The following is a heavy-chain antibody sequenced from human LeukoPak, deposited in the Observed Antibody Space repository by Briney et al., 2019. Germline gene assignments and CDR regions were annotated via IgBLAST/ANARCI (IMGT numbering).Heavy chain of an antibody. Sequence: GGSLRLSCAASGFTFSSYAISWVRQAPGKGLEWVSAISGSGGSTYYADSVKGRFTISRDNSKNTLYLQMNSLRAEDTAVYYCAKDGRYSSSPGTSFGPWGQGTLVTVSS. CDR2: ISGSGGST. J-gene: IGHJ5*02. V-gene: IGHV3-23*01. D-gene: IGHD6-13*01. CDR3: AKDGRYSSSPGTSFGP. CDR1: GFTFSSYA.